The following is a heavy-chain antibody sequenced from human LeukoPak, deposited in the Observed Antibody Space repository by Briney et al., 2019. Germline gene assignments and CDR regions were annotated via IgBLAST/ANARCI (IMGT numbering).Heavy chain of an antibody. CDR1: GGSISSSNW. CDR3: ARLLPVTVTTNNWFDP. V-gene: IGHV4-4*02. CDR2: IYHSGST. Sequence: PSETLSLTCAVSGGSISSSNWWSWVRQPPGKGLEWIGEIYHSGSTNYNPSLKSRVTISVDTSKNQFSLKLSSVTAADTAVYYCARLLPVTVTTNNWFDPWGQGTLVTVSS. D-gene: IGHD4-17*01. J-gene: IGHJ5*02.